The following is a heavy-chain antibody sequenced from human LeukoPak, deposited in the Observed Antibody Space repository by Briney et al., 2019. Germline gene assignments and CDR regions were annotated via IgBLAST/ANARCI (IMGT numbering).Heavy chain of an antibody. D-gene: IGHD6-19*01. Sequence: ASVKVSCTASGYTFTGYYMRWVRQAPGQGLEWMGWINPNSGGTNYAQKFQGRVTMTRDTSISTAYMELSRLRSDDTAVYYCARDLQQWLANTDYWGQGTLVTVSS. CDR1: GYTFTGYY. J-gene: IGHJ4*02. CDR2: INPNSGGT. CDR3: ARDLQQWLANTDY. V-gene: IGHV1-2*02.